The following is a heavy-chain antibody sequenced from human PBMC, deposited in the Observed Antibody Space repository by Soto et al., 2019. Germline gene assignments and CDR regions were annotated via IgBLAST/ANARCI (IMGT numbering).Heavy chain of an antibody. CDR1: GFPFSTSA. CDR2: IRATSDAA. J-gene: IGHJ6*02. V-gene: IGHV3-23*01. Sequence: EVQLLESGGGLVQPGGSLRLSCAASGFPFSTSAMNWVRQAPGKGLEWVSIIRATSDAAYYAESVKGRFTSSRDNSKNTLYLQMNSLRAEDTAVYYCGKYSGSYPVYNGLNLWGQGTTVTASS. CDR3: GKYSGSYPVYNGLNL. D-gene: IGHD1-26*01.